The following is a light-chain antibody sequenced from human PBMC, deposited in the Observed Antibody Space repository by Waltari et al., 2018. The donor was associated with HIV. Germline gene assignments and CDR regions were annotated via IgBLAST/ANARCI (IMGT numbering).Light chain of an antibody. CDR2: EVS. Sequence: QSALTQPPSVSGSPGQSVTISCTGTSSDVGSYNRVSWYQQPPGPAPKLMIYEVSNRPSGVPVRFSGSKSGNTASLTISGLQAEDEADYYCSSYTSSSTYGFGTGTKVTVL. J-gene: IGLJ1*01. V-gene: IGLV2-18*02. CDR3: SSYTSSSTYG. CDR1: SSDVGSYNR.